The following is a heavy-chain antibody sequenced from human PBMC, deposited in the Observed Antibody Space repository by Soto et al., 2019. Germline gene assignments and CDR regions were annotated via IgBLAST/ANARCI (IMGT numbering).Heavy chain of an antibody. V-gene: IGHV3-30-3*01. Sequence: QVQLVESGGGVVQPGRSLRLSCAASGFTFSSYAMHWVRQAPGKGLEWVAVISYDGSNKYYADSVKGRFTISRDNSKNTLYLHMNSLRAEDTAVYYCASLYYYDSSGYYPPVVQDYWGQGTLVTVSS. CDR1: GFTFSSYA. CDR2: ISYDGSNK. D-gene: IGHD3-22*01. J-gene: IGHJ4*02. CDR3: ASLYYYDSSGYYPPVVQDY.